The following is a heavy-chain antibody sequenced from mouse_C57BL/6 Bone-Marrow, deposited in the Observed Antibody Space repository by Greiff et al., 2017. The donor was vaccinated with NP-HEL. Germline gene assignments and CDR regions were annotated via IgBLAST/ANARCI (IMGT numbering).Heavy chain of an antibody. V-gene: IGHV1-54*01. D-gene: IGHD2-3*01. CDR1: GYAFTNYL. J-gene: IGHJ3*01. Sequence: VKLQQSGAELVRPGTSVKVSCKASGYAFTNYLIEWVKQRPGQGLEWIGVINPGSGGTNYNEKFKGKATLTADKSSSTAYMQLSSLTSEDAAVYCCARSPYDPWFADWGQGTLVTVSA. CDR3: ARSPYDPWFAD. CDR2: INPGSGGT.